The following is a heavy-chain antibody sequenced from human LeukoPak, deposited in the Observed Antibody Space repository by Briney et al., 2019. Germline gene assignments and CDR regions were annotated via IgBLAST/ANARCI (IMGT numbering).Heavy chain of an antibody. Sequence: GGSLRLSCAASGFTFSSYAMSWVRQAPGKGLEWVSAISGSGGSTYYADSVKGRFTISRDNSKNTLYLQMNSLRAEDTAVYYCAKDRLLYYYGSGSSYYFDYWGQGTLVTVSS. CDR2: ISGSGGST. CDR1: GFTFSSYA. V-gene: IGHV3-23*01. CDR3: AKDRLLYYYGSGSSYYFDY. D-gene: IGHD3-10*01. J-gene: IGHJ4*02.